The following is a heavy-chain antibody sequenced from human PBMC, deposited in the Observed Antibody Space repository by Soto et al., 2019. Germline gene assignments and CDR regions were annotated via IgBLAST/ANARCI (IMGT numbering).Heavy chain of an antibody. D-gene: IGHD6-13*01. Sequence: LSLTCTVSGGSISSGAFYWSWIRQRPGKGLEWIGYIYYSGPTYYTPSLKSRLTVSLDTSRNKFSLKLTSVTAADTAVYFFARYGSWGPSKCFDACGQRTLVTVSS. CDR3: ARYGSWGPSKCFDA. CDR2: IYYSGPT. CDR1: GGSISSGAFY. V-gene: IGHV4-31*03. J-gene: IGHJ5*02.